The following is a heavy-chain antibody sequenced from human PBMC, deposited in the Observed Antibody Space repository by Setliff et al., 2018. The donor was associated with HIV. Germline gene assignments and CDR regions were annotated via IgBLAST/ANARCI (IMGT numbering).Heavy chain of an antibody. J-gene: IGHJ1*01. Sequence: SETLSLTCAVYGGSFSSYYWIWIRQPPGKGLEWIGEINHSGSTAYNPSLKSRVTISVDTSKNQFSLKLSSVTAADTAVYYCARGPYYYNSSGQISAEYFQHWGQGTLVTVSS. V-gene: IGHV4-34*01. CDR3: ARGPYYYNSSGQISAEYFQH. CDR2: INHSGST. D-gene: IGHD3-22*01. CDR1: GGSFSSYY.